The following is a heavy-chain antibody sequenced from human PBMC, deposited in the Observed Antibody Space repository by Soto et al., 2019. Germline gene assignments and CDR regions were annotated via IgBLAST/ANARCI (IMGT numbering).Heavy chain of an antibody. J-gene: IGHJ4*02. Sequence: QLQLQESGPGLVKPSETLSLTCTVSGGSISSNNYYCGWIRQPPGKGLEWIGSIYYSGDTYYYPSLESLVTMSVDTSKSQFSLKLSSVTAADTAVYYCARHPGYTVPTVYATHYFDYWGQGIVVTVSS. CDR1: GGSISSNNYY. D-gene: IGHD2-8*01. CDR3: ARHPGYTVPTVYATHYFDY. V-gene: IGHV4-39*01. CDR2: IYYSGDT.